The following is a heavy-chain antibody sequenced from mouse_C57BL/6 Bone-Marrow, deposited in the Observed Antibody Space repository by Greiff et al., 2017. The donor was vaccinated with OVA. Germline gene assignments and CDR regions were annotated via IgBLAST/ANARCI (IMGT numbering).Heavy chain of an antibody. CDR1: GFTFSSYT. CDR2: ISGGGGNT. J-gene: IGHJ2*01. Sequence: DVQLVESGGGLVKPGGSLKLSCAASGFTFSSYTMSWVRQTPEKRLEWVANISGGGGNTYYPDSVKGRFTISSDNAENTLYLQMSGLRSEDTALYCCARVYYYYFDYWGQGTTLTVSS. CDR3: ARVYYYYFDY. D-gene: IGHD1-1*01. V-gene: IGHV5-9*01.